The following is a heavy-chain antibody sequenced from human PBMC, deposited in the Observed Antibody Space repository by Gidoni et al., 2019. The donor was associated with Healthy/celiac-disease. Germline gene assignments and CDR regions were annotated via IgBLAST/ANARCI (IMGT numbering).Heavy chain of an antibody. CDR2: ISYDGSNK. D-gene: IGHD2-15*01. V-gene: IGHV3-30-3*01. CDR1: GFTFSSYA. Sequence: QVQLVESGGGVVQPGRSLRLPCAASGFTFSSYAMHWVRQAPGKGLEWVAVISYDGSNKYYADSVKGRFTISRDNSKNTLYLQMNSLRAEDTAVYYCARDYGCSGGSCYSGGGMDVWGQGTTVTVSS. CDR3: ARDYGCSGGSCYSGGGMDV. J-gene: IGHJ6*02.